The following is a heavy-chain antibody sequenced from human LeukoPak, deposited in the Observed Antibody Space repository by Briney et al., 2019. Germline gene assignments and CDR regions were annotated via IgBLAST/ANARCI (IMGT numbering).Heavy chain of an antibody. Sequence: GGSLRLSCAASGFTFSSYSMNWVRQAPGKGLEWVSSISSSSSYIYYADSVKGRFTISRDNAKNSLYLQMNSLRAEDTAVYYCARVGFRAYYDFWSGYAYYFDYWGQGTLVTVSS. CDR1: GFTFSSYS. CDR3: ARVGFRAYYDFWSGYAYYFDY. V-gene: IGHV3-21*01. D-gene: IGHD3-3*01. J-gene: IGHJ4*02. CDR2: ISSSSSYI.